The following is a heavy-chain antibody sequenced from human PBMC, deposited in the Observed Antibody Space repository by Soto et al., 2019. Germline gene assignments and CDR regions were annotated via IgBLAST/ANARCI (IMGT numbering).Heavy chain of an antibody. D-gene: IGHD3-22*01. V-gene: IGHV4-30-4*01. Sequence: SETLSLTCTVSGGSISSDDYYWSWIRQAPGRGLEWIGYIHSSGSIYYNPSLKSRATMSIDTAGNQFSLKVSSVTVAATAVYYCYRYLDGLHDDTSGPFPRPGWGQGTLVTVSS. CDR3: YRYLDGLHDDTSGPFPRPG. J-gene: IGHJ1*01. CDR2: IHSSGSI. CDR1: GGSISSDDYY.